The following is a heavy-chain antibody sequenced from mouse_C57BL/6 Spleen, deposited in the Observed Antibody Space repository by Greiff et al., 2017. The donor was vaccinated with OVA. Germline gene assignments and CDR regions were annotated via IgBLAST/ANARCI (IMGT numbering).Heavy chain of an antibody. CDR1: GYTFTSYW. Sequence: VQLQQPGAELVRPGSSVKLSCKASGYTFTSYWMDWVKQRPGQGLEWIGNIYPSDSETHYNQKFKDKATLTVDKSSSTAYMQLSSLTSEDSAVYDCARSGSSYERAMDYWGQGTSVTVSS. CDR2: IYPSDSET. J-gene: IGHJ4*01. V-gene: IGHV1-61*01. CDR3: ARSGSSYERAMDY. D-gene: IGHD1-1*01.